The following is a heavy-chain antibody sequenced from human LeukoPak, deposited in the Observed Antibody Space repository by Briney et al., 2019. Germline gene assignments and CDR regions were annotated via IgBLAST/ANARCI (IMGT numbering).Heavy chain of an antibody. CDR3: ARVRYGSGSYYFFDY. V-gene: IGHV4-4*08. Sequence: SETLSLTCSVSGASTSLHYWSWIRQSPGKGLEWIGNILSTGLTHYNPSLKSRVTISGDTSKNQFSLKLSSVTVADTAVYYCARVRYGSGSYYFFDYWGQGTLVTVSS. J-gene: IGHJ4*02. D-gene: IGHD3-10*01. CDR1: GASTSLHY. CDR2: ILSTGLT.